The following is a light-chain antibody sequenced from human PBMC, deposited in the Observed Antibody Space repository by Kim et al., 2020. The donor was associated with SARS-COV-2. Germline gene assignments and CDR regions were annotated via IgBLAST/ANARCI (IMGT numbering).Light chain of an antibody. CDR2: TAS. Sequence: DIQMTQSPSSLSASVGDRVTITCRASQSIKSFLNWYQQKPRKVPKLLIYTASNLQSGVPSRFSGSGSGTDFTLTISSLQPEDFATYYCQQSYSTPWTFGQGTKVDIK. CDR3: QQSYSTPWT. CDR1: QSIKSF. V-gene: IGKV1-39*01. J-gene: IGKJ1*01.